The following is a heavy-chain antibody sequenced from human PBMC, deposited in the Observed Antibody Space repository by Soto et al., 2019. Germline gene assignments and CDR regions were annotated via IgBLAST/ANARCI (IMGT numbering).Heavy chain of an antibody. J-gene: IGHJ4*02. D-gene: IGHD2-2*01. CDR3: ARGGYCSSTSCYATSPFDY. Sequence: SETLSLTCTVSGGSISSYYWSWIRQPPGKGLEWIGYIYYSGSTNYNPSLKSRVTISVDTSKNQFSLKLSSVTAADTAVYYCARGGYCSSTSCYATSPFDYWGQGTLVTVSS. CDR2: IYYSGST. V-gene: IGHV4-59*01. CDR1: GGSISSYY.